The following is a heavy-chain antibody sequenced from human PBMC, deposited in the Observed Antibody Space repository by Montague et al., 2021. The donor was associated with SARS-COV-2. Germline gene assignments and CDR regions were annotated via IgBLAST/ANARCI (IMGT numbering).Heavy chain of an antibody. CDR3: ARERGDYGADGGFNF. CDR1: GFTFSSFN. J-gene: IGHJ4*02. D-gene: IGHD3-10*01. V-gene: IGHV3-48*02. CDR2: ISTSSSNI. Sequence: SRSLSCAASGFTFSSFNMNWVRQAPGKGLEWVSFISTSSSNIYYADSVRGRFTISRDKAKNSLYLQMNSLRDEDTAVYYCARERGDYGADGGFNFWGQGTLVTVSS.